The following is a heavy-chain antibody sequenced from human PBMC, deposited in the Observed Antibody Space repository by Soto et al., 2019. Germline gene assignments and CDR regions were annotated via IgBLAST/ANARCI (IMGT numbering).Heavy chain of an antibody. CDR3: ARVIPGVEAWFDP. V-gene: IGHV1-18*01. CDR1: GYTLTNFG. CDR2: IGAYTDTP. D-gene: IGHD2-2*01. Sequence: GASVKVSCKASGYTLTNFGVTWVRRAPGQGLEWMGWIGAYTDTPNYAQKFQGRVTMTIDTSTSTAYMDLRSLTSDDTAVYYCARVIPGVEAWFDPWGQGTLVTVSS. J-gene: IGHJ5*02.